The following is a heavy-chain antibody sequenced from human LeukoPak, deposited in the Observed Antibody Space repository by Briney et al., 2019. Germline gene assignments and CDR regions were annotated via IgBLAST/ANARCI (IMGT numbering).Heavy chain of an antibody. Sequence: SETLSLTCAVYGGSFSGYYWGWIRQPPGKGLEWIGEINHSGSTNYNPSLKSRVTISVDTSKNQFSLKLSSVTAADTAVYYCARLGVPYYFDYWGQGTLVTVSS. D-gene: IGHD3-10*01. CDR1: GGSFSGYY. CDR3: ARLGVPYYFDY. V-gene: IGHV4-34*01. J-gene: IGHJ4*02. CDR2: INHSGST.